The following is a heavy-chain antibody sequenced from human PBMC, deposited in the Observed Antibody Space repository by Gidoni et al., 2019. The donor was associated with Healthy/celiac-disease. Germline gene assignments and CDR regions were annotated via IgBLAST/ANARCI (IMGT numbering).Heavy chain of an antibody. V-gene: IGHV4-4*02. J-gene: IGHJ2*01. CDR3: AKKYGDYVRYWYFDL. D-gene: IGHD4-17*01. CDR2: IYHSGST. Sequence: QVQLQESGPGLVKPSGTLSLTCAFPGGSIRGSNWWSWVRQPPGKGLEWIGEIYHSGSTNYNPSLKSRVTISVDKSKNQFSLKLSSVTAADTAVYYCAKKYGDYVRYWYFDLWGRGTLVTVSS. CDR1: GGSIRGSNW.